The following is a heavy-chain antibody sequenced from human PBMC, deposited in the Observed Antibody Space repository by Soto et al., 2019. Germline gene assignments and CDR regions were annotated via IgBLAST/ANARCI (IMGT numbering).Heavy chain of an antibody. D-gene: IGHD3-22*01. J-gene: IGHJ4*02. CDR2: ISSSSSYI. CDR3: ARDGFDSSGYLYYFDY. V-gene: IGHV3-21*01. Sequence: EVQLVESGGGLVKPGGSLRLSCAASGFTFSSYSMNWVRQAPGKGLEWVSSISSSSSYIYYADSVKGRFTISRDNAKNSLYLQMNSLRAEDTAVYYCARDGFDSSGYLYYFDYWGQGTLVTVSS. CDR1: GFTFSSYS.